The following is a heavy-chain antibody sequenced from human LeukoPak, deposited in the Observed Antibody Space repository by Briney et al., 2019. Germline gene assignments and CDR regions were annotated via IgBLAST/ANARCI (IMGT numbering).Heavy chain of an antibody. CDR3: ARDHDFWSGYYNDY. CDR1: GFTFSSYW. D-gene: IGHD3-3*01. V-gene: IGHV3-7*01. J-gene: IGHJ4*02. Sequence: GGSLRLSCAASGFTFSSYWMSWVRQAPGKGLEWVANIKQDGSEKYYVDSVKGRFTISRDNAKNSLYLQMNSLRAEDTAVYYCARDHDFWSGYYNDYWGQGTLVTVSS. CDR2: IKQDGSEK.